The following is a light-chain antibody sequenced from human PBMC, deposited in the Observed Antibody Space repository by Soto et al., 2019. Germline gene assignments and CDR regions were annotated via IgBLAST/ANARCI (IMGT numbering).Light chain of an antibody. CDR2: AAS. V-gene: IGKV3-20*01. J-gene: IGKJ1*01. CDR1: QSVSSTY. Sequence: PGERATLSCRASQSVSSTYLAWYQQKPGQAPRPLISAASSRATGTPDRFSGSGSGTDFTLTISRLEPEDFAVYYCQQYGSSRWTFDQGTKV. CDR3: QQYGSSRWT.